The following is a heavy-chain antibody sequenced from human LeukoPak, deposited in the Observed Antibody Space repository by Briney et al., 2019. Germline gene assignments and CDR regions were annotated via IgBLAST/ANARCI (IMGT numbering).Heavy chain of an antibody. Sequence: GGSLRLSCAASGFTFSSYSMNWVRQAPGKGLEWVSYISSSSSTIYYADSVKGRFTISRDNAKNSLSLQMNSLRAEDTAVYYCAKSGLNRFDYWGQGTLVTVSS. CDR3: AKSGLNRFDY. V-gene: IGHV3-48*01. J-gene: IGHJ4*02. D-gene: IGHD2-15*01. CDR2: ISSSSSTI. CDR1: GFTFSSYS.